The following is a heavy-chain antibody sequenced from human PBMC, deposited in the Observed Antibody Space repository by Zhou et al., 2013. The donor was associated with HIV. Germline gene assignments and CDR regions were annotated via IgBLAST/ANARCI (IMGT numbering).Heavy chain of an antibody. V-gene: IGHV1-69*05. CDR3: ARSRDPSSGSYFEYYYYYYMDV. CDR1: GGTFSSYA. CDR2: IIPIFGTA. D-gene: IGHD3-10*01. J-gene: IGHJ6*03. Sequence: QVQLVQSGAEVKKPGSSVKVSCKASGGTFSSYAISWVRQAPGQGLEWMGGIIPIFGTANYAQKFQGRVTITTDESTSTAYMELSSLRSEDTAVYYCARSRDPSSGSYFEYYYYYYMDVWGKGTTVTVSS.